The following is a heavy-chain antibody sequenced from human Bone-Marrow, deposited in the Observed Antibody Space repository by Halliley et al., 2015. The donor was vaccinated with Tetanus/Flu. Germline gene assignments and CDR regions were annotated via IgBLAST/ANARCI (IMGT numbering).Heavy chain of an antibody. Sequence: DGYATTYAASVVGRFTASRDDSTNTAYLQMISLKTEDTAVYYCSKLEYCSGGSCYPSAMDVWGQGTTVTVSS. J-gene: IGHJ6*02. CDR3: SKLEYCSGGSCYPSAMDV. CDR2: DGYAT. D-gene: IGHD2-15*01. V-gene: IGHV3-73*01.